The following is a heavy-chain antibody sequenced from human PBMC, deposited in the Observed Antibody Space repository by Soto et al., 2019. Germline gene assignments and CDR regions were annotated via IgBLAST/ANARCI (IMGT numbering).Heavy chain of an antibody. CDR1: GFPFSTYA. CDR3: ARTIAVAGPDAFDI. D-gene: IGHD6-19*01. V-gene: IGHV3-30-3*01. J-gene: IGHJ3*02. CDR2: ILSDGSKK. Sequence: SVGGVVQPGRSLRLSCVASGFPFSTYAMHWVRQAPGKGLEWVAVILSDGSKKYDADSVKGRFTISRDNFKNTLYLQMNSLRPEDTAVYYCARTIAVAGPDAFDIWGQGTMVTVSS.